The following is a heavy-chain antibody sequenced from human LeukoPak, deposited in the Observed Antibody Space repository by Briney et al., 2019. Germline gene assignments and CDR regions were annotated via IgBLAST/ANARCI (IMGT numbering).Heavy chain of an antibody. Sequence: PSETLSFTCTVFGGSISSGGYYWSWIRQPPGKGLEWIGYIYHGGTTYYNPSLKSRVTISVDRSKNQFSLKLSSVTAADTAVYYCVAGYYYYYYMDVWGKGTTVTVSS. D-gene: IGHD6-19*01. V-gene: IGHV4-30-2*01. J-gene: IGHJ6*03. CDR3: VAGYYYYYYMDV. CDR2: IYHGGTT. CDR1: GGSISSGGYY.